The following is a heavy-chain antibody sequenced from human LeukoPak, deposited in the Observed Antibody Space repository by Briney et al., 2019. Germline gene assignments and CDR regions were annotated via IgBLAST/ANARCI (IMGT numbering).Heavy chain of an antibody. D-gene: IGHD3-10*01. Sequence: GASVKVSCKASGYTFTSYYINWGRQATGQGLEWMGWMNANSGNTGYAQKFQGRVTMTRNTSISTAYMELSSLRSEDTAVYYCARGWLRFGELFYWGQGTLVTVSS. CDR1: GYTFTSYY. J-gene: IGHJ4*02. CDR3: ARGWLRFGELFY. CDR2: MNANSGNT. V-gene: IGHV1-8*01.